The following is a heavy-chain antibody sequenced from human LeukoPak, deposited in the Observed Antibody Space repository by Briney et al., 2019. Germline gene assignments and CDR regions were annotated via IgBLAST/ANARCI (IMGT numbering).Heavy chain of an antibody. Sequence: PGGSLRLSCAAYGLSFSSSGMNWVRQAPGKGLEWVSYITATGSTIYYADSVKGRFTISRDNARSSLFLSMSSLRAEDTAVYYCARSIIVGATGAFDVWGQGTMVTVS. D-gene: IGHD1-26*01. CDR2: ITATGSTI. CDR1: GLSFSSSG. CDR3: ARSIIVGATGAFDV. V-gene: IGHV3-48*03. J-gene: IGHJ3*01.